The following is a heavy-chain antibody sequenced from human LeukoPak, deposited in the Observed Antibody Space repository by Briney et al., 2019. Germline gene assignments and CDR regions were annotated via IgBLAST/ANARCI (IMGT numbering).Heavy chain of an antibody. V-gene: IGHV3-30*03. CDR2: ITYDGYYK. D-gene: IGHD3-10*01. J-gene: IGHJ4*02. CDR3: ARDLSPVVRASPMGY. CDR1: GFTFTSYG. Sequence: GTSLRLSCAASGFTFTSYGMHWVRQAPGKGLEWVALITYDGYYKYYSDSVKGRFTISSDTSKNTMYLQMNSLRAEDTAVYYCARDLSPVVRASPMGYWGQGTLVTVSS.